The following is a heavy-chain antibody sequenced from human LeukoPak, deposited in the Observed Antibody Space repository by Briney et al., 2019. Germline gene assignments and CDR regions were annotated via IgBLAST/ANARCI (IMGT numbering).Heavy chain of an antibody. CDR3: ASVLGGSFDY. CDR2: IYYSGST. CDR1: GGSISSYY. D-gene: IGHD3-10*01. Sequence: SETLSLTCTVSGGSISSYYWSWIRQPPGKGLEWIGYIYYSGSTNYNPSLKSRVTISVDTSKNQFSPKLSSVTAADSAVYYCASVLGGSFDYWGQGTLVTVSS. V-gene: IGHV4-59*01. J-gene: IGHJ4*02.